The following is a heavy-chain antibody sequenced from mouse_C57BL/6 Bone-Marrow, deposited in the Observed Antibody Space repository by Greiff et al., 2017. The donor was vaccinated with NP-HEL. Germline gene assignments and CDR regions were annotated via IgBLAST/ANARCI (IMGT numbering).Heavy chain of an antibody. V-gene: IGHV1-59*01. CDR1: GYTFTSYW. CDR3: TSYDYDGAWFAY. D-gene: IGHD2-4*01. CDR2: IDPSDSYT. J-gene: IGHJ3*01. Sequence: QVQLQQPGAELVRPGTSVKLSCKASGYTFTSYWMHWVKQRPGQGLEWIGVIDPSDSYTNYNQKFKGKATLTVDTSSNTAYLQLSSLTSEDTAVYYCTSYDYDGAWFAYWGQGTLVTVSA.